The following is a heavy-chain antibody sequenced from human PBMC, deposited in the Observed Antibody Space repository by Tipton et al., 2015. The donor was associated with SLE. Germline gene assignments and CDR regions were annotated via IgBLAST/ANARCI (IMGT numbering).Heavy chain of an antibody. CDR1: GGSFSGYY. D-gene: IGHD4/OR15-4a*01. Sequence: LRLSCAVYGGSFSGYYWSWIRQPPGKGLEWIGEINHSGSTNYNPPLKSRVTISVDTSKNQFSLKLSSVTAADTAVYYCASYGEVWYFDLWGRGTLVTVSS. J-gene: IGHJ2*01. CDR2: INHSGST. CDR3: ASYGEVWYFDL. V-gene: IGHV4-34*01.